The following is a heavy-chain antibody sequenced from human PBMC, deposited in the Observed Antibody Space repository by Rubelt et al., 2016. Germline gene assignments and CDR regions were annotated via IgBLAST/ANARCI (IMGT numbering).Heavy chain of an antibody. Sequence: QVQLVQSGAEVKKPGASVKVSCKASGYTFTSYGISWVRQAPGQGLEWMGWISAYNGNTNYAQKLQGRGTMTTDTSTSTAYMALRSLRSDDTAVYYCARDPLPVRGVIMTPTHWGQGTLVTVSS. V-gene: IGHV1-18*01. CDR1: GYTFTSYG. CDR3: ARDPLPVRGVIMTPTH. J-gene: IGHJ4*02. CDR2: ISAYNGNT. D-gene: IGHD3-10*01.